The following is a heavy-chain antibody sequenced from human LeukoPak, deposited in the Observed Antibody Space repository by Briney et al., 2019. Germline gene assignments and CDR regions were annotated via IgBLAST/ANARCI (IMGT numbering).Heavy chain of an antibody. J-gene: IGHJ5*02. CDR1: GFTFSSYS. Sequence: GGPLRLSCAASGFTFSSYSMNWVRQAPGKGLEWVSSISSSSSYIYYADSVKGRFTISRDNAKNSLYLQMNSLRAEDTAVYYCARVGTRIQLWSRFDPWGQGILVTVSS. CDR2: ISSSSSYI. CDR3: ARVGTRIQLWSRFDP. V-gene: IGHV3-21*01. D-gene: IGHD5-18*01.